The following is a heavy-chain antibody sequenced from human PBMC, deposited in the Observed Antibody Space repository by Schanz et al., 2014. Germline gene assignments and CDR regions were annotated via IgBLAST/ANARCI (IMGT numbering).Heavy chain of an antibody. D-gene: IGHD6-13*01. Sequence: VQLVESGGGVVQPGRSLRLSCAASGFTFSTHAMHWVRQAPGKGLEWVALVSSDGNNDYYTDSVKGRFTMSRDNAKNSVFLQMNSLRAEDTAVYYCAKSQGSSFDSWGQGTLVTVSS. CDR2: VSSDGNND. CDR3: AKSQGSSFDS. V-gene: IGHV3-30*18. CDR1: GFTFSTHA. J-gene: IGHJ4*02.